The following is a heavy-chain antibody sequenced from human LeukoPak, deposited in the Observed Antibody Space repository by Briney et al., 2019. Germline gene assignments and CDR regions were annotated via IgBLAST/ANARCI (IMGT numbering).Heavy chain of an antibody. J-gene: IGHJ6*04. Sequence: GGSLRLPCAASGFTFSKAWMSWVRQAPGKGLEWISRVKSKTDGGTIDYAAPVKGRFTLSRDDPQNMLYLQMNSLKVEDTAVYYCTTSDVWGKGTTVTVPS. CDR3: TTSDV. V-gene: IGHV3-15*01. CDR2: VKSKTDGGTI. CDR1: GFTFSKAW.